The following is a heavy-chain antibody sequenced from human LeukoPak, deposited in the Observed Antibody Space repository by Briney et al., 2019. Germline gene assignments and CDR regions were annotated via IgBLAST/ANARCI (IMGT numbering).Heavy chain of an antibody. Sequence: SETLSLTCAVYGGSFSGYYWSLIRQPPGKGLEWIGEINHSGSTNYNPSLKSRVTISVDTSKNQFSLKLSSVTAADTAVYCCARGLKKRAFFDYWGQGTLVTVSS. CDR1: GGSFSGYY. D-gene: IGHD1-1*01. V-gene: IGHV4-34*09. CDR2: INHSGST. CDR3: ARGLKKRAFFDY. J-gene: IGHJ4*02.